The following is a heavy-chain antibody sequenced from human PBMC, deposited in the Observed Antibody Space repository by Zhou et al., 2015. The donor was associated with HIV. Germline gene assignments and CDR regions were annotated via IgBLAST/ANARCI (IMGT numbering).Heavy chain of an antibody. Sequence: QVQLVQSGAEVKKPGASVKVSCKASGYTFTSYDINWVRQATGQGLEWMGWMNPNSGNTGYAQKFQGRVTMTRNTSISTAYMELSSLRSEDTAVYYCARGLLRKERWLQFVDYYYYGMDVWGQGTTGHRSP. CDR3: ARGLLRKERWLQFVDYYYYGMDV. CDR1: GYTFTSYD. V-gene: IGHV1-8*01. D-gene: IGHD5-24*01. J-gene: IGHJ6*02. CDR2: MNPNSGNT.